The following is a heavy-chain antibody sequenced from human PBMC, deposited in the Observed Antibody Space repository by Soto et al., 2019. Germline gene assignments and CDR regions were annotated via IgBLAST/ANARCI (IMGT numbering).Heavy chain of an antibody. J-gene: IGHJ6*02. D-gene: IGHD3-10*01. Sequence: SQTLSLTCVISGDSVSSNNAAWNWIRQSPSRGLEWLGRTYYRSKWYNDYAVSVKSRIDINPDTSKNQFSLQLNSVSPEDTAMYYCAIESYGSGSYDVIDVWGQRTSVTGSS. CDR1: GDSVSSNNAA. V-gene: IGHV6-1*01. CDR2: TYYRSKWYN. CDR3: AIESYGSGSYDVIDV.